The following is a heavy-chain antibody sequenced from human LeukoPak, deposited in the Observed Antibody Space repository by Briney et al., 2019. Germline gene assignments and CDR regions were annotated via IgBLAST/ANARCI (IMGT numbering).Heavy chain of an antibody. CDR3: AKGAYDYIEMGYFDY. J-gene: IGHJ4*02. V-gene: IGHV3-23*01. CDR2: IIGSSGDT. CDR1: GFSLTNFA. Sequence: GGSLRLSCAASGFSLTNFAMSWVRQAPGKRLEWVSLIIGSSGDTFYADSVKGRFTISRDNSKNRLYLQMNSLRAEDTALYYCAKGAYDYIEMGYFDYWGQGTLVTVSS. D-gene: IGHD5-12*01.